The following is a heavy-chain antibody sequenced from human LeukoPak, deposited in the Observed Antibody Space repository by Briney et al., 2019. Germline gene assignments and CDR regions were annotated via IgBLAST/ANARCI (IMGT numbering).Heavy chain of an antibody. D-gene: IGHD4-23*01. CDR2: ITPYNGNT. Sequence: SVKVSCKASGYTFIGYSISWVRQAPGHGLEWMGWITPYNGNTNYVQNFQGRDTMTTDTSTSTAYMELRSLRSDDTAVYYCAREYGGNPGLFGYWGQGTLVTVSS. CDR3: AREYGGNPGLFGY. J-gene: IGHJ4*02. V-gene: IGHV1-18*01. CDR1: GYTFIGYS.